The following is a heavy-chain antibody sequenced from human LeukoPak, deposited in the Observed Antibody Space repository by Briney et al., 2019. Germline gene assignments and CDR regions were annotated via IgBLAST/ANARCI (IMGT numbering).Heavy chain of an antibody. CDR3: ARDLGASQHLSWFGP. V-gene: IGHV3-7*05. Sequence: GGSLRLSCAASGFTFTNYCMSWVRQAPGKGLEWVGNINEDGSVKYYVDSVKGRFTISRDNAKTSLYLQTNSLRAEDTAVYCCARDLGASQHLSWFGPWGQGPLVTVSS. CDR1: GFTFTNYC. D-gene: IGHD1-26*01. J-gene: IGHJ5*02. CDR2: INEDGSVK.